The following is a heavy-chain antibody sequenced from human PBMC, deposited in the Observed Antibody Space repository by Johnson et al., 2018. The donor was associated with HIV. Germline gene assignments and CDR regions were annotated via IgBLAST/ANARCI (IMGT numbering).Heavy chain of an antibody. D-gene: IGHD3-10*01. Sequence: VQLVESGGGLVQPGGSLRLSCAASGFSFSNYWMHWVRQPPGKGLVWVSRINSDGTNTDYADSVKGRFTVSRDNAGNTLHLQMNSLRADDTAIYYCARAGGSGSYYVYAFDVWGQGTMVTVSS. CDR2: INSDGTNT. CDR3: ARAGGSGSYYVYAFDV. V-gene: IGHV3-74*02. J-gene: IGHJ3*01. CDR1: GFSFSNYW.